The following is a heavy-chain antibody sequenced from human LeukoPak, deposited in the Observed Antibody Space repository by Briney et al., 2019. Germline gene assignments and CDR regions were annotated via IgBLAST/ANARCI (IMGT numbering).Heavy chain of an antibody. CDR1: GFTFSSYS. Sequence: GSLRLSCAASGFTFSSYSLNWVRQAPGKGLEWIGSIYHSGSTYYNPSLKSRVTISVDTSKNQFSLKLSSVTAADTAVYYCARDSSDYYDTYAFDIWGLGTMVTVSS. CDR3: ARDSSDYYDTYAFDI. CDR2: IYHSGST. V-gene: IGHV4-38-2*02. D-gene: IGHD3-22*01. J-gene: IGHJ3*02.